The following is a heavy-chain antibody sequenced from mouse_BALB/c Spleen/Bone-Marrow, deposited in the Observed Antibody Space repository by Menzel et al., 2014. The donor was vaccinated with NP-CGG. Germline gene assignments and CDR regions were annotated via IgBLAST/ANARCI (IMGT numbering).Heavy chain of an antibody. CDR1: GYTFTDYA. J-gene: IGHJ4*01. CDR2: ISGYYGDA. Sequence: QVQLQQSGAELVRPGVSVKISCKGSGYTFTDYAIHWVKQSHAKSLEWIGLISGYYGDAIYNQKFKGKATMTVDKSSRTAYMALARLTSEDSAIYYCARSGKVRNAMDYWGQGTSLTVSS. V-gene: IGHV1-67*01. CDR3: ARSGKVRNAMDY. D-gene: IGHD2-14*01.